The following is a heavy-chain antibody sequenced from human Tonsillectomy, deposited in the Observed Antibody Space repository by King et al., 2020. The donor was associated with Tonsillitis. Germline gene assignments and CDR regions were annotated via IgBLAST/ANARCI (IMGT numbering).Heavy chain of an antibody. D-gene: IGHD3-10*01. J-gene: IGHJ4*02. CDR3: ARDGADYYGSGSYKF. Sequence: QLQESGPGLVKPSENLSLTCAVSGYSISSGYSWGWIRQPPGKGLEWIGSIYHSGSTYYNPSLKSRVTISVDTSKNQFALKLSSVTAADTAGYYCARDGADYYGSGSYKFWGQGTLVTVSS. CDR2: IYHSGST. CDR1: GYSISSGYS. V-gene: IGHV4-38-2*02.